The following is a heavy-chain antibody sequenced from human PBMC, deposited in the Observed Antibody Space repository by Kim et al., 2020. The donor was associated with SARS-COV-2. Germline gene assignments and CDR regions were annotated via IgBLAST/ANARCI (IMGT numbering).Heavy chain of an antibody. D-gene: IGHD3-16*01. J-gene: IGHJ4*02. V-gene: IGHV3-23*01. Sequence: GSGDSTCYSDSVKGRFTISRDNSKNTLYLQMNSLRAEDAALYYCAFQGGGYWGQGTLVTVSS. CDR2: GSGDST. CDR3: AFQGGGY.